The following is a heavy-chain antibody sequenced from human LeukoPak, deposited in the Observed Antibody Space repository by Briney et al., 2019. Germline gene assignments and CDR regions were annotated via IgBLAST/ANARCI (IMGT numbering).Heavy chain of an antibody. CDR2: ISGSGGST. CDR1: GFTFSIYA. D-gene: IGHD4-11*01. V-gene: IGHV3-23*01. CDR3: AKDARPTVTTRFDYFDY. J-gene: IGHJ4*02. Sequence: GGSLRLSCAASGFTFSIYAMSWVRQTPGKGLEWVSAISGSGGSTYYADSVKGRFTISRDNSKNTLYLQMNSLRAEDTAVYCCAKDARPTVTTRFDYFDYWGQGTLVTVSS.